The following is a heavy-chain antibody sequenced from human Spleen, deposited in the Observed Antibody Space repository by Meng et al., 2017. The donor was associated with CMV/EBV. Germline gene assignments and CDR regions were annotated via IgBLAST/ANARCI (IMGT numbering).Heavy chain of an antibody. J-gene: IGHJ3*02. CDR1: GFTFSSYA. CDR2: ISGSGGST. V-gene: IGHV3-23*01. D-gene: IGHD1-26*01. Sequence: GGSLRLSCAASGFTFSSYATSWVRQAPGKGLEWVSAISGSGGSTYYADSVKGRFTISRDNAKNSLFLQMKSLRAEDTAVYYCARELEWELPVGVFDIWGQGTMVTVSS. CDR3: ARELEWELPVGVFDI.